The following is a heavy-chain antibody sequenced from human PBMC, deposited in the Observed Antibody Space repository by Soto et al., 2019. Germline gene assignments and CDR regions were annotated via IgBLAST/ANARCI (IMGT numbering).Heavy chain of an antibody. V-gene: IGHV5-51*01. J-gene: IGHJ4*02. D-gene: IGHD3-3*01. CDR2: IYPGDSDT. Sequence: GESLKISCKGSGYSFTSYWIGWVRQMPGKGLEWMGIIYPGDSDTRYSPSFQGQVTISADKSISTAYLQWSSLKASDTAMYYCARRSDFWSGYYHFDYWGQGTLVTVSS. CDR1: GYSFTSYW. CDR3: ARRSDFWSGYYHFDY.